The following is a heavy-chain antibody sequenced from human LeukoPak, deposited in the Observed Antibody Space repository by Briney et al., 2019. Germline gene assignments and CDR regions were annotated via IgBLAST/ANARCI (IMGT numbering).Heavy chain of an antibody. J-gene: IGHJ3*02. CDR2: IYPGDSDT. D-gene: IGHD1-1*01. Sequence: GEPLKISCKGSGYSFTSYWIGWVRQMPGKGLEWMGIIYPGDSDTRYSRSFQGQVTISADKSIRTAYLQWSSLKASDTAMYYCARPLWGATGATSHDAFDIWGQGTMVTVSS. CDR1: GYSFTSYW. V-gene: IGHV5-51*01. CDR3: ARPLWGATGATSHDAFDI.